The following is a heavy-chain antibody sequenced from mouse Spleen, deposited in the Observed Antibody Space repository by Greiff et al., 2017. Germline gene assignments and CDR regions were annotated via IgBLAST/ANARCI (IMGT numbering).Heavy chain of an antibody. CDR2: ISGGGGNT. CDR1: GFTFSSYT. D-gene: IGHD4-1*01. V-gene: IGHV5-9*01. Sequence: EVQLVESGGGLVKPGGSLKLSCAASGFTFSSYTMSWVRQTPEKRLEWVATISGGGGNTYYPDSVKGRFTISRDNAKNTLYLQMSSLRSEDTALYYCARQINWVWYFDVWGTGTTVTVSS. J-gene: IGHJ1*03. CDR3: ARQINWVWYFDV.